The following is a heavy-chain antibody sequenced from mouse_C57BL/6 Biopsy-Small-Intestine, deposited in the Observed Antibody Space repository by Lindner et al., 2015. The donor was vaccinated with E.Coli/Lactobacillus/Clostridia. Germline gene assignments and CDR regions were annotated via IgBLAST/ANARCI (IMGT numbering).Heavy chain of an antibody. CDR1: GYAFSSSW. CDR3: ARDYDYDGH. V-gene: IGHV1-82*01. Sequence: VQLQESGPELVKPGASVKISCKASGYAFSSSWMNWVKQRPGKGLEWIGRIYPGDGDTNYNGKFKGKATLTADKSSCTAYMQLSSLTSEDSAVYFCARDYDYDGHWGQGTTLTASS. J-gene: IGHJ2*01. D-gene: IGHD2-4*01. CDR2: IYPGDGDT.